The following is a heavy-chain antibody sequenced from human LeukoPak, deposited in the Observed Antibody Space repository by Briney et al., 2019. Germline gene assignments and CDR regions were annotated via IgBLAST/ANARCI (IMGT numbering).Heavy chain of an antibody. CDR2: IDPSDSYT. J-gene: IGHJ3*02. CDR3: ARGGYDILTGCPSRTPGVDAFDI. CDR1: GYSFTSYW. D-gene: IGHD3-9*01. Sequence: GESLKISCKGSGYSFTSYWISWVRQMPGKGLEWMGRIDPSDSYTNYSPSFQGHVTISADKSISTAYLQWSSLKASDTAMYYCARGGYDILTGCPSRTPGVDAFDIWGQGTMVTVSS. V-gene: IGHV5-10-1*01.